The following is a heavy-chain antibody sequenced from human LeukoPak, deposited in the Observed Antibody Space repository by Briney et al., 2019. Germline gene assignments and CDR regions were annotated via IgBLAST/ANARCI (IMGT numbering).Heavy chain of an antibody. Sequence: GRSLRLSCAASGFTFSSYAMHWVRQAPGKGLEWVAVISYDGSNKYYADSVKGRFTISRDNSKNTLYLQMNSLRAEDTAVYYCVRDLGVGSGSLDYWGQGTLVTVSS. J-gene: IGHJ4*02. V-gene: IGHV3-30*04. CDR1: GFTFSSYA. D-gene: IGHD6-19*01. CDR3: VRDLGVGSGSLDY. CDR2: ISYDGSNK.